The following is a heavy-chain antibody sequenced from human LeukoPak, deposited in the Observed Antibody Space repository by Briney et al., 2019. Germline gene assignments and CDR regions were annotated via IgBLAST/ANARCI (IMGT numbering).Heavy chain of an antibody. J-gene: IGHJ4*02. V-gene: IGHV3-11*01. Sequence: GGSLRLSCADSGFTFSDYYMSWIRQAPGKGLEWVSYISSSGSTIYYADSVKGRFTISRDNAKNSLYLQMNSLRAEDTAVYNCAGAGREDGYNSFDYWGQGTLVTVSS. CDR3: AGAGREDGYNSFDY. CDR2: ISSSGSTI. D-gene: IGHD5-24*01. CDR1: GFTFSDYY.